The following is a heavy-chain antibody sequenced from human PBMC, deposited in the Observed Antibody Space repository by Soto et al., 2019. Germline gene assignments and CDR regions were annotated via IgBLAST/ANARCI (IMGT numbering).Heavy chain of an antibody. J-gene: IGHJ4*02. Sequence: VKVSGKTSGYRFTDYKLHWVRHAPGQGLEWMGWVDPNGGGSNSAQKFQGSVTMTWDTSITTAYLDLTRLTTNDTATYFCATWVDYGDFEGFDFWGQGTLVTSPQ. CDR3: ATWVDYGDFEGFDF. D-gene: IGHD4-17*01. V-gene: IGHV1-2*04. CDR2: VDPNGGGS. CDR1: GYRFTDYK.